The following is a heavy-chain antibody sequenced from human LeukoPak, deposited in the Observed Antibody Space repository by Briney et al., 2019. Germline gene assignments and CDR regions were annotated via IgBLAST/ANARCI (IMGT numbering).Heavy chain of an antibody. CDR3: AKDWSSGYYYGYFDY. CDR1: GFTFSSYA. J-gene: IGHJ4*02. V-gene: IGHV3-30*04. Sequence: PGGSLRLSCAASGFTFSSYAMHWVRQAPVKGLEWVAVISYDGSNKYYADSVKGRFTISRDNSKNTLYLQMNSLRAEDTAVYYCAKDWSSGYYYGYFDYWGQGTLVTVSS. D-gene: IGHD3-22*01. CDR2: ISYDGSNK.